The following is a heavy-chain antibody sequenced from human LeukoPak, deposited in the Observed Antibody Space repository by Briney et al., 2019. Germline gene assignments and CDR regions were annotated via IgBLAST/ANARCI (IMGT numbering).Heavy chain of an antibody. D-gene: IGHD6-19*01. CDR2: IKQDGSEK. CDR3: ARERWVRQWLAQGTHYYFDY. CDR1: GFTFSSYW. V-gene: IGHV3-7*01. J-gene: IGHJ4*02. Sequence: PGGSLRLSCAASGFTFSSYWMSWVRQAPGKGLEWVANIKQDGSEKYYVDSVKGRFTISRDNAKNSLYLQMNSLRAEDTAVYYCARERWVRQWLAQGTHYYFDYWGQGTLVTVSS.